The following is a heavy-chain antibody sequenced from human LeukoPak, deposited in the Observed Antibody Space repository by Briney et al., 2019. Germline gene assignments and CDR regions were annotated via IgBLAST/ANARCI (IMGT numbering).Heavy chain of an antibody. J-gene: IGHJ4*02. CDR1: GFTFSNYW. D-gene: IGHD2-2*02. Sequence: VQPGGSLRLSCAASGFTFSNYWMSWVRQAPGKGPEWVANIKQGGIEKYYVDSVRGRFTISRDNAKNSLYLQMNSLRAEDTAVYYCAREWGPAAISSAIDYWGQGTLVTVSS. CDR3: AREWGPAAISSAIDY. V-gene: IGHV3-7*01. CDR2: IKQGGIEK.